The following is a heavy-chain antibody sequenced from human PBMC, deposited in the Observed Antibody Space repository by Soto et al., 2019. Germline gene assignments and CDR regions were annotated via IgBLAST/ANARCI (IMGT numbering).Heavy chain of an antibody. CDR2: ISGSGSDR. CDR1: GFTFSTYA. Sequence: EVQVLESGGGLVQPRGSLRLSCVASGFTFSTYAMNWVRQAPGKGLEWVSGISGSGSDRYYADSVRGRFTISRDNSNNTLNLQMDSLRAEDTAIYYCTKTPRSYYYYMDVWGKGTTVTVSS. V-gene: IGHV3-23*01. CDR3: TKTPRSYYYYMDV. J-gene: IGHJ6*03. D-gene: IGHD3-10*01.